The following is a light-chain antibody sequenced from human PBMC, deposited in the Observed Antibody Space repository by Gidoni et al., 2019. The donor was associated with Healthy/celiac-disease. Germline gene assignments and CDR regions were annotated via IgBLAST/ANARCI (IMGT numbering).Light chain of an antibody. Sequence: DIPITHSPSTLSASVGDRVTITCRPSQSISSWLAWYKQKPGKAPKLLIYKASSLESGVPSRFSGSGSGTEFTLTISSLQPDDFATYYCQQYNSYLTWTFGQGTKVEIK. CDR1: QSISSW. V-gene: IGKV1-5*03. CDR2: KAS. J-gene: IGKJ1*01. CDR3: QQYNSYLTWT.